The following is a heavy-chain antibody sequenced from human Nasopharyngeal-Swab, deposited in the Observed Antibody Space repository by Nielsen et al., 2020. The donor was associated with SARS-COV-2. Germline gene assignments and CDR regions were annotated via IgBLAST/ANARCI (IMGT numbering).Heavy chain of an antibody. CDR1: GDSMSGNY. Sequence: GSLRLSCSVSGDSMSGNYWTWIRQPPGKGFEWIGFVTHSGSTKTNPSLSSRVTVSETTSKGKFFLTLTSVTAADTAVYYCARGRNSVGGYFDFWGQGMLVVVSA. CDR3: ARGRNSVGGYFDF. CDR2: VTHSGST. V-gene: IGHV4-59*01. D-gene: IGHD1-26*01. J-gene: IGHJ4*02.